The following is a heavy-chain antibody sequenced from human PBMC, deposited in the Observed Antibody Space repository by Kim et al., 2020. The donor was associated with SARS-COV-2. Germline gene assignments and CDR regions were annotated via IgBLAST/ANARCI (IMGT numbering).Heavy chain of an antibody. D-gene: IGHD3-16*01. Sequence: GGSLRLSCEGSEFRVSNYWMTWVRQGPGKGLEWVGNTSPDGRETYYMYSVKGRFTISRDNAKNFLFLQMNSLIDEDTAIYYCLGGPAADHWGQGTLVTVS. CDR1: EFRVSNYW. J-gene: IGHJ4*02. V-gene: IGHV3-7*01. CDR2: TSPDGRET. CDR3: LGGPAADH.